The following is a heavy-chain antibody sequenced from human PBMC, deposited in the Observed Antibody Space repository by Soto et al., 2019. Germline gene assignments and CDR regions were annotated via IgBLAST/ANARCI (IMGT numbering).Heavy chain of an antibody. J-gene: IGHJ6*02. V-gene: IGHV3-21*01. CDR2: IGRRSDI. CDR3: AREETAWPLAYGLDV. D-gene: IGHD2-21*02. Sequence: LRLSFEASGFSFSTYSMHWVRQAPGKGLEWVSSIGRRSDIYYADSVKGRFTISRDNAKNSVSLQMNSLRDEDTAVYYCAREETAWPLAYGLDVWGQGTTVTVSS. CDR1: GFSFSTYS.